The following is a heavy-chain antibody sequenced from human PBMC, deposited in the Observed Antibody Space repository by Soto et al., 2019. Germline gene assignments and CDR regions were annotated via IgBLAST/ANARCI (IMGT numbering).Heavy chain of an antibody. Sequence: ASVKVSCKTSGYTFSSYGISWVRQAPGQGLEWMGWISAYNGNTNYAQKLQGRVTMTTDTSTSTAYMELRSLRFDDTAVYYCARDRGILWFGEPLSYNWFDPWG. CDR1: GYTFSSYG. CDR2: ISAYNGNT. CDR3: ARDRGILWFGEPLSYNWFDP. J-gene: IGHJ5*02. V-gene: IGHV1-18*01. D-gene: IGHD3-10*01.